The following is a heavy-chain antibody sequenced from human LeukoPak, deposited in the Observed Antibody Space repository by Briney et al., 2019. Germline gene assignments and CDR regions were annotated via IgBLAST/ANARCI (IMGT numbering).Heavy chain of an antibody. Sequence: NSGGSLRLSCAASGFTFSDQSMNWVRQAPGKGLEWVSSISSNNLHIFYADSVKGRFTISRDNAKNSLYLQMNNLRAEDTAVNYCVGPDSQFDCWGQGTLVTVSS. J-gene: IGHJ4*02. CDR2: ISSNNLHI. CDR1: GFTFSDQS. D-gene: IGHD4-11*01. CDR3: VGPDSQFDC. V-gene: IGHV3-21*01.